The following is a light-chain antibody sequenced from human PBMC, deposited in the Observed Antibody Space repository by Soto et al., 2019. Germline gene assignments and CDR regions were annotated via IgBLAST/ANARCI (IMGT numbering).Light chain of an antibody. CDR1: SSNIGRNT. V-gene: IGLV1-44*01. J-gene: IGLJ3*02. CDR2: RNN. Sequence: QSVLTQPPSASGTPGQRFTIPCSGSSSNIGRNTVNWYQRLPGAAPRLLVYRNNQRPSGVPDRFSGSKSGTSASLAISGLQSEDEADYYCATWDDSLSGVEFGGGTKVTVL. CDR3: ATWDDSLSGVE.